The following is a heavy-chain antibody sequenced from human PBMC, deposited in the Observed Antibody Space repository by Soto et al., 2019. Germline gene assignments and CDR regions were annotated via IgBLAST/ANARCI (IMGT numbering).Heavy chain of an antibody. V-gene: IGHV3-30*18. Sequence: QVQLVESGGGVVQPGRSMRLSCAASGFTFDTYGMHWVRQAPGKGLEWVAVISYDGRNRYSADSVKGRFTISRDNSKNTLYPQMDSLRAEDTAVYYCAKDHIVAAAPDYWGQGTLVTVSS. CDR3: AKDHIVAAAPDY. CDR1: GFTFDTYG. J-gene: IGHJ4*02. D-gene: IGHD2-2*01. CDR2: ISYDGRNR.